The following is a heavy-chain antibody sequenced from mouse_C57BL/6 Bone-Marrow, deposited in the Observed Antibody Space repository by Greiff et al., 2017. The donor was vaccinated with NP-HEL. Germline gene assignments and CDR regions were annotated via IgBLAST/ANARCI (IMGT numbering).Heavy chain of an antibody. CDR1: GFTFSDYY. Sequence: EVQGVESGGGLVQPGGSLKLSCAASGFTFSDYYMYWVRQTPEKRLEWVAYISNGGGSTYYPATVKGRFTISRDNAKNTLYLQMSRLKSEDTAMYYCARPTTTVVDWYFDVWGTGTTVTVAS. CDR3: ARPTTTVVDWYFDV. CDR2: ISNGGGST. J-gene: IGHJ1*03. D-gene: IGHD1-1*01. V-gene: IGHV5-12*01.